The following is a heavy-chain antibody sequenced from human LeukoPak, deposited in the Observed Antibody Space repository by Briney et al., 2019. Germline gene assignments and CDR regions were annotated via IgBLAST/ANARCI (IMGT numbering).Heavy chain of an antibody. CDR2: MNPKSGNT. J-gene: IGHJ4*02. D-gene: IGHD1-1*01. CDR3: ARGLMNSRTTFGK. CDR1: GYTFTTYD. Sequence: ASVKVSCKASGYTFTTYDINWVRQAPGQGLEWMGWMNPKSGNTGYAQKLQGRVTMTRNTSISTAYMDPSSLRSDDTAVYYCARGLMNSRTTFGKWGQGTLVTVSS. V-gene: IGHV1-8*01.